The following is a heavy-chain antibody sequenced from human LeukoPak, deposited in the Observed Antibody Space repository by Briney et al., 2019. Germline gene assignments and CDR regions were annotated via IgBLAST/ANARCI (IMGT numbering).Heavy chain of an antibody. CDR3: AKDYRASDFWSGSTDY. D-gene: IGHD3-3*01. J-gene: IGHJ4*02. Sequence: GGSLRLSCAASGFTFSSYGMHWVRQTPGKGLEWVAVTSYDGSNKYYADSVKGRFTISRDNSKNTLYLQMNSLRAEDTAVYYCAKDYRASDFWSGSTDYWGQGTLVTVSS. CDR1: GFTFSSYG. V-gene: IGHV3-30*18. CDR2: TSYDGSNK.